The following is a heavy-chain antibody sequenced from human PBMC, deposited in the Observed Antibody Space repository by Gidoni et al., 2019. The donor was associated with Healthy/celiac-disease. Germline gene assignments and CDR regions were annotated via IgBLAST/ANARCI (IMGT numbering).Heavy chain of an antibody. J-gene: IGHJ6*02. D-gene: IGHD2-15*01. CDR1: GFTFSNAW. Sequence: EVQLVESGGGLVKPGGSLRLSCAASGFTFSNAWMSWVRQAPGKGLECVGRIKSKTDGGTTDYAAPVKGRFTISRDDSKNTLYLQMNSLKTEDTAVYYCTTDLVVTLGMDVWGQGTTVTVSS. CDR2: IKSKTDGGTT. CDR3: TTDLVVTLGMDV. V-gene: IGHV3-15*01.